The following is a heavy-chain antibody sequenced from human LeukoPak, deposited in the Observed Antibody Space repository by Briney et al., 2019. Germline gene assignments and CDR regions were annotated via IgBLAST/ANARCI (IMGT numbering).Heavy chain of an antibody. CDR2: IWYDGSNK. V-gene: IGHV3-33*01. CDR3: ARDRGTAMVFDY. J-gene: IGHJ4*02. Sequence: PGRSLRLSCAASGFTFSSYGMHWVRQAPGKGLEWVAVIWYDGSNKYYADSVKGRFTISRDNSKNTLYLQMNRLRAEDTAVYYCARDRGTAMVFDYWGQGTLVTVSS. D-gene: IGHD5-18*01. CDR1: GFTFSSYG.